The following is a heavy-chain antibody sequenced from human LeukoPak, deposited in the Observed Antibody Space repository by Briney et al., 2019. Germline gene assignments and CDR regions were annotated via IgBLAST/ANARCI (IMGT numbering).Heavy chain of an antibody. CDR2: INHSGST. V-gene: IGHV4-34*01. D-gene: IGHD3-3*01. Sequence: PSETLSLTCAVYGGSFSGYYWSWIRQPPGKGLEWIGEINHSGSTNYNPSLKSRVTISVDTSKNQFSLKLSSVTAADTAVYYCARGHYDFWSGYYSDWFDPWGQGTLVTVSS. J-gene: IGHJ5*02. CDR3: ARGHYDFWSGYYSDWFDP. CDR1: GGSFSGYY.